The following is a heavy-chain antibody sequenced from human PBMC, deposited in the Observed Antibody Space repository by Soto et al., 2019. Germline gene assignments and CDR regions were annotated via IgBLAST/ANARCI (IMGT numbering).Heavy chain of an antibody. CDR1: GGSVSSANYY. Sequence: QVQLQESGPGLVKPSETLSLTCTVSGGSVSSANYYWGWIRQPPGKGLEWIGSIYYSGNTNYNPSLNSRVTIXXDXSKXQFSLRLSSVTAADTAVYYCARVSGSYYHVYYFDYWGQGTLVTVSS. J-gene: IGHJ4*02. CDR3: ARVSGSYYHVYYFDY. CDR2: IYYSGNT. V-gene: IGHV4-61*01. D-gene: IGHD1-26*01.